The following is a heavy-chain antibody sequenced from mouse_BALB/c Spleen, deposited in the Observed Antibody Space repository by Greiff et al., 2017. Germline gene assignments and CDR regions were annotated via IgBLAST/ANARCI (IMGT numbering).Heavy chain of an antibody. CDR3: AREGRYDPFAY. D-gene: IGHD2-14*01. J-gene: IGHJ3*01. CDR1: GYTFTSYT. V-gene: IGHV1-4*02. CDR2: INPSSGYT. Sequence: VKLQESAAELARPGASVKMSCKASGYTFTSYTMHWVKQRPGQGLEWIGYINPSSGYTEYNQKFKDKTTLTADKSSSTAYMQLSSLTSEDSAVYYCAREGRYDPFAYWGQGTLVTVSA.